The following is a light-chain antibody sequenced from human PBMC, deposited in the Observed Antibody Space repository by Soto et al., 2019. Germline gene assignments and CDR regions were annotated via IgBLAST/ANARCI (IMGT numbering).Light chain of an antibody. J-gene: IGLJ1*01. CDR1: SSDVAFYNH. CDR2: EVS. CDR3: GSYTGSIYV. Sequence: QSALTQPASVSGSPGQSITISCTGTSSDVAFYNHVSWYQQHPGKAPKLLIYEVSNRPSGVSSRFSGSKSGNTASLTISGLQAEDEADYFCGSYTGSIYVFGNGTKLTVL. V-gene: IGLV2-14*01.